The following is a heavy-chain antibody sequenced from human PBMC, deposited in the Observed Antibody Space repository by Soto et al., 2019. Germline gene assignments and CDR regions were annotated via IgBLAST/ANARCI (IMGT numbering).Heavy chain of an antibody. J-gene: IGHJ4*02. D-gene: IGHD1-26*01. V-gene: IGHV1-46*01. CDR2: INPSGGST. Sequence: ASVKVSCKASGYTITSHYMHWVRQAPGQGLEWMGVINPSGGSTSYAQKFQGRVTMTRDTSTSTAYMELRSLRSDDTAVYYCARDLGGQIVDYWGQGTLVPVSS. CDR3: ARDLGGQIVDY. CDR1: GYTITSHY.